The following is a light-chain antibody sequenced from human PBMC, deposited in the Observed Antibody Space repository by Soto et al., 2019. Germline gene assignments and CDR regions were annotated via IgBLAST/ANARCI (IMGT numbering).Light chain of an antibody. V-gene: IGLV1-44*01. J-gene: IGLJ1*01. CDR2: RTN. Sequence: QSALTQPSSASGTPGQSVNISCSGTSSNIGSHTVNWYQQIPGKAPQLFIFRTNERPSGVPDRFSGSKSGTSASLAISGLQSEDEADYYCAAWDDSLNGYVFGTGTKVTVL. CDR1: SSNIGSHT. CDR3: AAWDDSLNGYV.